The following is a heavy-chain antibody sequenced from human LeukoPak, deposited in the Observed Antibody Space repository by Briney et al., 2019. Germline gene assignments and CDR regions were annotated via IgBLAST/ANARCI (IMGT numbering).Heavy chain of an antibody. J-gene: IGHJ6*02. Sequence: SETLSLTCTVSGGSISSYYWSWIRQPAGKGLEWIGRIYTSGSTNYNPSLKSRVTMSVDTSKNQFSLKLSSVTAADTAVYYCARGPGAVGWLVLSYYYYGMDVWGQGTTVTVSS. V-gene: IGHV4-4*07. D-gene: IGHD6-19*01. CDR1: GGSISSYY. CDR3: ARGPGAVGWLVLSYYYYGMDV. CDR2: IYTSGST.